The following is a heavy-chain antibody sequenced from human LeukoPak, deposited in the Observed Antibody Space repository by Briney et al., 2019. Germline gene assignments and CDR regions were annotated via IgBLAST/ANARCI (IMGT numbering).Heavy chain of an antibody. D-gene: IGHD2-21*01. Sequence: ASVKVSCKASGYTFTSYAMNWVRQAPGQGLEWMGGIIPIFGTANYAQKFQGRVTITADESTSTAYMELSSLRSEDTAVYYCARGASYYYGMDVWGQGTTVTVSS. CDR3: ARGASYYYGMDV. J-gene: IGHJ6*02. V-gene: IGHV1-69*13. CDR1: GYTFTSYA. CDR2: IIPIFGTA.